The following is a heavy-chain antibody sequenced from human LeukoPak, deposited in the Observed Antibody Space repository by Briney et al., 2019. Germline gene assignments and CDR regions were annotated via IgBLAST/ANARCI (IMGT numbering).Heavy chain of an antibody. Sequence: GGSLRLSCAASGFTFKNYAMSWVRQAPGKGLVWVSTISGPGSTTYYANSGKGRFTISRDNSKNTLYLQMNSLRAEDTAVYYCARDTLYSSSWYYFDYWGQGTLVTVSS. CDR2: ISGPGSTT. CDR3: ARDTLYSSSWYYFDY. J-gene: IGHJ4*02. D-gene: IGHD6-13*01. CDR1: GFTFKNYA. V-gene: IGHV3-23*01.